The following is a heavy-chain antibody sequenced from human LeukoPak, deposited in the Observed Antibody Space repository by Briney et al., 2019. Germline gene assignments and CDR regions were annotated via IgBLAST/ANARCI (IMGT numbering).Heavy chain of an antibody. Sequence: ASETLSLTCTVSGGSISSSSYYWGWIRQPPGKGLEWVGRIYYIGSTYYNPSLKSRATISVDTSKNLFSLKLSSVTAADTAVYCCLGYCSSTSCYVAFDIWGQGTMVTVSS. CDR3: LGYCSSTSCYVAFDI. D-gene: IGHD2-2*01. CDR2: IYYIGST. V-gene: IGHV4-39*01. J-gene: IGHJ3*02. CDR1: GGSISSSSYY.